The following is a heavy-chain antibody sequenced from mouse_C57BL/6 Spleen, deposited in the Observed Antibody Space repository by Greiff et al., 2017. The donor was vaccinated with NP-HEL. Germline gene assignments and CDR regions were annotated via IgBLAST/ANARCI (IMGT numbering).Heavy chain of an antibody. CDR1: GYTFTDYE. J-gene: IGHJ2*01. V-gene: IGHV1-15*01. D-gene: IGHD1-1*01. CDR2: IDPETGGT. Sequence: VQLQQSGAELVRPGASVTLSCKASGYTFTDYEMHWVKQTPVHGLEWIGAIDPETGGTAYNQKFKGKAILTADKSSSTAYMELRSLTSEDSAVDYCTRSPITFFDYWGQGTTLTVSS. CDR3: TRSPITFFDY.